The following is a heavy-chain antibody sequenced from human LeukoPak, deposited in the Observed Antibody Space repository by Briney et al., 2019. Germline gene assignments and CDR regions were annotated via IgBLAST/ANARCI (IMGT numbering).Heavy chain of an antibody. J-gene: IGHJ4*02. V-gene: IGHV1-8*01. D-gene: IGHD3-22*01. CDR3: ARAHYDSSGYPRY. CDR1: GYTFTSYD. CDR2: MNPNSGNT. Sequence: ASVKVSCKASGYTFTSYDINWVRQAPGQGLEWMGWMNPNSGNTGYAQKFQGRVTMTRNTSISTAYMELSSLRSEDTAAYYCARAHYDSSGYPRYWGQGTLVTVSS.